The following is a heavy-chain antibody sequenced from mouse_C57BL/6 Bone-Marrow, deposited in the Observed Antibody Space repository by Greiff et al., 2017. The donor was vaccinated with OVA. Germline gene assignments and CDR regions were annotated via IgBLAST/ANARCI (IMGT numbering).Heavy chain of an antibody. V-gene: IGHV1-58*01. CDR1: GYTFTSYG. CDR3: SSENAY. Sequence: EVQGVESGAELVRPGSSVKMSCKTSGYTFTSYGINWVKQRPGQGLEWIGYIYIGNGYTEYNEKFKGKATLTSDTSSSTAYMQLTSLATEDCASYFYSSENAYWGQGTLVTVSA. J-gene: IGHJ3*01. CDR2: IYIGNGYT.